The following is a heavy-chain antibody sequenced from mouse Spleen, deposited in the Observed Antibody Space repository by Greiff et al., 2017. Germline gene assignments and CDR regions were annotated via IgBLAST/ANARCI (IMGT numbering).Heavy chain of an antibody. CDR1: GFNIKDYY. V-gene: IGHV1-85*01. J-gene: IGHJ2*01. Sequence: VQLQQSGAELVRAGASVKLSCTASGFNIKDYYMHWVKQRPGQGLEWIGWIYPRDGSTKYNEKFKGKATLTVDTSSSTAYMELHSLTSEDSAVYFCARPGYDGSYRYFDYWGQGTTLTVSS. CDR2: IYPRDGST. CDR3: ARPGYDGSYRYFDY. D-gene: IGHD1-1*01.